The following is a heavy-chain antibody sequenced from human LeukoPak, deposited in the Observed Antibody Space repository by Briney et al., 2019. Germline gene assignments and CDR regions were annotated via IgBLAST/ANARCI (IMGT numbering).Heavy chain of an antibody. J-gene: IGHJ3*02. CDR3: AKGRDGYSGAFGI. V-gene: IGHV3-23*01. D-gene: IGHD4-4*01. Sequence: GGSLRLSCAASGFTFSSYAMSWVRQAPGKGLEWVSAMSGSGGSTYYADSVKGRFTISRDNSKNTLYLQMNSLRAEDTAVYYCAKGRDGYSGAFGIWGQGTMVTVSS. CDR2: MSGSGGST. CDR1: GFTFSSYA.